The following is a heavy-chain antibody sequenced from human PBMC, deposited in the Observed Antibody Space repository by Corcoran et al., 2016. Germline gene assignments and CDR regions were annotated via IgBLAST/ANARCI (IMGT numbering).Heavy chain of an antibody. D-gene: IGHD2-2*02. CDR1: GYTFTSYG. J-gene: IGHJ4*02. CDR3: ARYLGLGYCSSTSCYTWIY. CDR2: ISAYNGNT. V-gene: IGHV1-18*01. Sequence: QVQLEQSGAEVKKPGASVKVSCKASGYTFTSYGISWVRQAPGQGLEWMGWISAYNGNTNYAQKLQGRATMTTDTSTSTAYMELRSLRSDDTAVYYGARYLGLGYCSSTSCYTWIYWGQGTLVTVSS.